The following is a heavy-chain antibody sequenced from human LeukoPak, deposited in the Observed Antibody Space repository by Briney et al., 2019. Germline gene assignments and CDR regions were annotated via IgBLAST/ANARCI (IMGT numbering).Heavy chain of an antibody. V-gene: IGHV3-23*01. CDR3: ARARYYYGSGSYYKPIPWGFDY. D-gene: IGHD3-10*01. J-gene: IGHJ4*02. CDR2: ISYSGSST. Sequence: AGGSLRLSCAASGFTFSSYEMNWVRQAPGKGLDWVSSISYSGSSTHYANSVMGRFTISRDNSKNTLYLQMNSLRPEDTAVYYCARARYYYGSGSYYKPIPWGFDYWGQGTLVTVSS. CDR1: GFTFSSYE.